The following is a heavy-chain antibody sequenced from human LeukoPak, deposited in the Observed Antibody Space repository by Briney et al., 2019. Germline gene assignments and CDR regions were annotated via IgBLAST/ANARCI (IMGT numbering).Heavy chain of an antibody. CDR2: MYSRGDT. CDR3: ARDAPQVPAAGVLAS. D-gene: IGHD6-13*01. Sequence: GGSLRLSCEASGFDFSRYSMNWVRQAPGKGLEWVSVMYSRGDTYYADSVKGRFTFSRDISKNMLYLQMNGLRPEDTAMYYCARDAPQVPAAGVLASWGQGTLVTVSS. V-gene: IGHV3-53*01. J-gene: IGHJ5*02. CDR1: GFDFSRYS.